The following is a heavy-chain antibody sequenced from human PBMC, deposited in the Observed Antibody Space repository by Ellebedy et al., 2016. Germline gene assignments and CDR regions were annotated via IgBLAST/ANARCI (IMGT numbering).Heavy chain of an antibody. CDR1: GGTFSSDA. D-gene: IGHD6-19*01. Sequence: SVKVSCXASGGTFSSDAISWVRQAPGLGLEWMGGIIPVFGVAYYAQSFQGRVTITADESTRTGYMELSSLTSEDTAVYFCAAERGTAVANPDSWGQGTLVTVSS. V-gene: IGHV1-69*13. J-gene: IGHJ4*02. CDR2: IIPVFGVA. CDR3: AAERGTAVANPDS.